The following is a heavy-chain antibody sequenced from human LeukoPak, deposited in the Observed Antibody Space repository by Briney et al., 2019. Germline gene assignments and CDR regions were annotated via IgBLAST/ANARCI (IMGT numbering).Heavy chain of an antibody. Sequence: PGGSLRLSCAASGFIFSSYAMSWVRQAPGKGLEWVSGISGSGGSTHYAGSVKGRFTISRDNSKNTLYLQMNSLRAEDTAVYYCAKGSYYFDYWGQGTLVTVSS. CDR3: AKGSYYFDY. CDR1: GFIFSSYA. V-gene: IGHV3-23*01. D-gene: IGHD1-26*01. J-gene: IGHJ4*02. CDR2: ISGSGGST.